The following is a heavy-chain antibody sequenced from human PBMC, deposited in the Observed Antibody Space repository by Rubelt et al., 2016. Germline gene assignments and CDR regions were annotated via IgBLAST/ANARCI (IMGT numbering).Heavy chain of an antibody. D-gene: IGHD6-6*01. CDR2: IRGSDGST. Sequence: RLSCAASGFILSTYAMSWVRQAPGKGLEWVSTIRGSDGSTFYADSAKGRFTISSDNSKNTLYLQMNSLRAEDTAVYYCARGFSSYLGNNWFDPWGQGTLVTVSS. J-gene: IGHJ5*02. CDR1: GFILSTYA. CDR3: ARGFSSYLGNNWFDP. V-gene: IGHV3-23*01.